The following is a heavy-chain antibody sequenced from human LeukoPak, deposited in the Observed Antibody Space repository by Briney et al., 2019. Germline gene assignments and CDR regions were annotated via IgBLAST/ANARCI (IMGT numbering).Heavy chain of an antibody. D-gene: IGHD3-22*01. V-gene: IGHV1-18*04. Sequence: GASVKVSCKASGYTFTGYYMHWVRQAPGQGLEWMGWISAYNGNTNYAQKLQGRVTMTTDTSTSTAYMELRSLRSDDTAVYYCARSGYYYDTPSFDYWGQGTLVTVSS. CDR1: GYTFTGYY. CDR3: ARSGYYYDTPSFDY. J-gene: IGHJ4*02. CDR2: ISAYNGNT.